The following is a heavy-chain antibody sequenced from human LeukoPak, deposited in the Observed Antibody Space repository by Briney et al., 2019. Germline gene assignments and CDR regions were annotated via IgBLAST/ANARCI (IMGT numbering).Heavy chain of an antibody. CDR3: ANNIFTGYSADY. J-gene: IGHJ4*02. CDR1: GFTFSNYG. D-gene: IGHD3-9*01. CDR2: ISGSGGST. Sequence: PGGSLRLSCAASGFTFSNYGMSWVRQAPGKGLEWVSAISGSGGSTYYADSVKGRFTISRDNSKNTLYLQMNSLRAEDTAVYYCANNIFTGYSADYWGQGTLVTVSS. V-gene: IGHV3-23*01.